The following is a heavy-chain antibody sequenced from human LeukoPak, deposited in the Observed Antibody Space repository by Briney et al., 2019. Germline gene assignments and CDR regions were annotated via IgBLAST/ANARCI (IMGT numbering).Heavy chain of an antibody. D-gene: IGHD6-19*01. CDR2: IYYSGST. J-gene: IGHJ4*02. CDR1: DGSVSSGNYY. Sequence: PSETLSLTCTVSDGSVSSGNYYWSWVRQPPGKGLEWIGYIYYSGSTNYNPSLKSRVTISVDTSRNQFSLKLTSVTAADTAVYYCARATDSNGWLFDYWGQGTLVTVSS. V-gene: IGHV4-61*01. CDR3: ARATDSNGWLFDY.